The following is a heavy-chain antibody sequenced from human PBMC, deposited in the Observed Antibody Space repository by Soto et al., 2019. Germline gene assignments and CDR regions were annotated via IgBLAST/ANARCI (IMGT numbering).Heavy chain of an antibody. CDR1: GFTFSRYN. Sequence: EVQLVESGEGLVQPGWSLRLSCAASGFTFSRYNIHWIRQAPGKGLEFVSAISRSGDRTYYADSVKGRFTITRDNSKNTVWLQMGSLRAEDMAVYYCARARCSSGQCYYFDYWGRGALVSVSS. D-gene: IGHD2-15*01. J-gene: IGHJ4*02. CDR3: ARARCSSGQCYYFDY. CDR2: ISRSGDRT. V-gene: IGHV3-64*02.